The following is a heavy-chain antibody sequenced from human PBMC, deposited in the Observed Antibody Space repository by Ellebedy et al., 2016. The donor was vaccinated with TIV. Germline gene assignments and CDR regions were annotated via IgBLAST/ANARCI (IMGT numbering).Heavy chain of an antibody. V-gene: IGHV3-7*01. CDR3: ARDVGVAYGMDV. Sequence: GESLKISXAASGFTFSSYWMTWVRQAPGKGLEWVANIKRDGSDEYYVDSVKGRFTISRDDAQNSLYLQMNSLRAEDTALYYCARDVGVAYGMDVWGQGTTVTVSS. D-gene: IGHD1-26*01. CDR2: IKRDGSDE. J-gene: IGHJ6*02. CDR1: GFTFSSYW.